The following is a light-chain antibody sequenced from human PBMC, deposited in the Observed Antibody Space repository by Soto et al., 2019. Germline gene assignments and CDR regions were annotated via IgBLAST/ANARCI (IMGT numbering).Light chain of an antibody. V-gene: IGLV2-14*01. CDR2: EVT. Sequence: QSVLTQPASVSGSPGQSIAISCTGTFSDVGGYDYVSWYQQHPDKAPKLMIYEVTKRPSGVSNRFSGSKSGNTASRTISGLQPEDEADYYCSSHTSGSTRVFGSGTKLTVL. J-gene: IGLJ1*01. CDR3: SSHTSGSTRV. CDR1: FSDVGGYDY.